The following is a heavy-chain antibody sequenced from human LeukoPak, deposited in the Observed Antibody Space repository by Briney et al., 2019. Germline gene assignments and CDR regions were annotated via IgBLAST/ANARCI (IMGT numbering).Heavy chain of an antibody. Sequence: ASVKVSCKASGGTFSSYAISWVRQAPGQGLEWMGGIIPIFGTANYAQKFQGRVTITADESTSTAYMELRSLRSDDTAVYYCARDATVTNFDYWGQGTLVTVSS. CDR3: ARDATVTNFDY. J-gene: IGHJ4*02. CDR1: GGTFSSYA. D-gene: IGHD4-17*01. V-gene: IGHV1-69*13. CDR2: IIPIFGTA.